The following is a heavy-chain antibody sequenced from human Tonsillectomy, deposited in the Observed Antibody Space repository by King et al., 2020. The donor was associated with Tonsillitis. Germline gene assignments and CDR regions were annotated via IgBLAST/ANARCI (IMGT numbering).Heavy chain of an antibody. V-gene: IGHV3-21*01. CDR1: GFTFSSYN. J-gene: IGHJ5*02. Sequence: VQLVESGGGLVKPGGSLRLSCAASGFTFSSYNMNWVRQAPGKGLEWVSSISSSSSYIYYADSVKGRFTISRDNAKNSLYLQMNSLRAEDTAVYYCAREETHYYESSPPNWFDPWGQGTLVTVSS. D-gene: IGHD3-22*01. CDR2: ISSSSSYI. CDR3: AREETHYYESSPPNWFDP.